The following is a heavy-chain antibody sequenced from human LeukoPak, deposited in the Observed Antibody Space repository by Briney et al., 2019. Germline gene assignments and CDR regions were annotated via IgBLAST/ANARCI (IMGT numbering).Heavy chain of an antibody. CDR1: GYTFTNYN. V-gene: IGHV1-8*01. J-gene: IGHJ5*01. CDR3: ARGLDGDFLDYNWFDS. Sequence: ASVKVSCKASGYTFTNYNVNWVRQATGQGLEWMGWMNPISGYTGYAQKFQGRVTMTRDTSISTAYKELSSLRSEDTAVYYCARGLDGDFLDYNWFDSWGQGTLVTVSS. D-gene: IGHD2-21*01. CDR2: MNPISGYT.